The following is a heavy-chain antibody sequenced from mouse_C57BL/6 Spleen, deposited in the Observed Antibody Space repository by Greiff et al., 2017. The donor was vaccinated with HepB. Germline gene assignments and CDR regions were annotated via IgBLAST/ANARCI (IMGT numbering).Heavy chain of an antibody. J-gene: IGHJ1*03. CDR2: IYPGDGDT. Sequence: VQLQQSGPELVKPGASVKISCKASGYAFSSSWMNWVKQRPGKGLEWIGRIYPGDGDTNYNGKFKGKATLTADKSSSTAYMQLSSLTSEDSAVYFCATITTVAVWGTGTTVTVSS. CDR3: ATITTVAV. V-gene: IGHV1-82*01. CDR1: GYAFSSSW. D-gene: IGHD1-1*01.